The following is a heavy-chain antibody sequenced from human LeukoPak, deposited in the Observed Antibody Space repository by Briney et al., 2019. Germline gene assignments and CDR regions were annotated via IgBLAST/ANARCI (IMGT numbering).Heavy chain of an antibody. CDR1: GGSFSGYY. J-gene: IGHJ4*02. Sequence: SETLSLTCAVYGGSFSGYYWSWIRQPPGKGLEWIGEINHSGSTNYNPSLKSRVTISVDTSNNQFSLKLSSVTAADTAVYYCARFSTGPGYWGQGTLVTVSS. CDR2: INHSGST. V-gene: IGHV4-34*01. CDR3: ARFSTGPGY. D-gene: IGHD3-3*02.